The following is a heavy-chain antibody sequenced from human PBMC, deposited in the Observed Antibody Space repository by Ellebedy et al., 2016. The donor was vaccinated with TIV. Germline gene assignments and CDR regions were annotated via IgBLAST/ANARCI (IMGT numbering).Heavy chain of an antibody. V-gene: IGHV3-21*01. CDR1: GFTFSSYS. CDR2: ITSSSSYI. Sequence: GESLKISCAASGFTFSSYSMNWVRQAPGKGLEWVSSITSSSSYIYYADSVKGRFTISRDNAKNSLYLQMNSLRAEDTAVYYCATYTSTTSLDHWGRGTLVTVSP. J-gene: IGHJ4*02. CDR3: ATYTSTTSLDH. D-gene: IGHD6-13*01.